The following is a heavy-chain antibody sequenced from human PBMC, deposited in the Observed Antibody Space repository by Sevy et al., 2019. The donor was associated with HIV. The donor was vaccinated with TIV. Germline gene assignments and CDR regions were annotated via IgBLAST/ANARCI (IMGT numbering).Heavy chain of an antibody. CDR3: TPAGYGFDY. Sequence: GGSLRLSCAASGFTFSGSDMHWFRQASGNGLEWVGSIRSKAKNYATAYAASVKGRFTISRDDSKNTAYLQMNSLKTEDTAVYFCTPAGYGFDYWGQGTLVTVSS. CDR1: GFTFSGSD. V-gene: IGHV3-73*01. D-gene: IGHD5-18*01. CDR2: IRSKAKNYAT. J-gene: IGHJ4*02.